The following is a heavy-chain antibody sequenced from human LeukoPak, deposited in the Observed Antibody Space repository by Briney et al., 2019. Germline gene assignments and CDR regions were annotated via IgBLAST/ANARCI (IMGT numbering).Heavy chain of an antibody. CDR2: IDPSDSYT. CDR3: ARHIDGYSTSFDY. Sequence: GESLRISFKGSGYSFTSYWISWVRQMPGEGLEWMGRIDPSDSYTNYSPSFQGHVTISADKSISTAYLQWSSLKASDTAMYYCARHIDGYSTSFDYWGQGTLVTVSS. J-gene: IGHJ4*02. D-gene: IGHD5-24*01. CDR1: GYSFTSYW. V-gene: IGHV5-10-1*01.